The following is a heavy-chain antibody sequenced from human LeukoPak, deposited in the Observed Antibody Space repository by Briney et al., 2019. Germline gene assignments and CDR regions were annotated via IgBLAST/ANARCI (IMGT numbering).Heavy chain of an antibody. J-gene: IGHJ4*02. CDR2: ISYDGSNK. Sequence: PGRSLRLSCAASGFTFSSYAMHWVRQAPGKGLEWVAVISYDGSNKYYADSVKGRFTISRDNSKNTLYLQMNSLRAEDTAVYYCASPPEDYYDSSGYYSLGYWGQGTLVTVPS. CDR1: GFTFSSYA. D-gene: IGHD3-22*01. V-gene: IGHV3-30*04. CDR3: ASPPEDYYDSSGYYSLGY.